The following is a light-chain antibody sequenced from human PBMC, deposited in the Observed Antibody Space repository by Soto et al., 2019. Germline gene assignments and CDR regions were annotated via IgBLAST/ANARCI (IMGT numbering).Light chain of an antibody. J-gene: IGKJ1*01. Sequence: GLTQSPGTLSLSPGERATLSCRASQSVSSSYLAWYQQKPGQAPRLLIYGASNRATGIPDRFSGSGSGTDFTLTISRLEPEDFAVYYCQQYGSSPPWTFGQGTKVDI. CDR3: QQYGSSPPWT. CDR1: QSVSSSY. V-gene: IGKV3-20*01. CDR2: GAS.